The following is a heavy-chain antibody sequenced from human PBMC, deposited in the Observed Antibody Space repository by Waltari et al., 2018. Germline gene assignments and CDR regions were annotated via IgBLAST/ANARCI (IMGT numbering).Heavy chain of an antibody. CDR2: IGPGQGSR. V-gene: IGHV3-23*01. J-gene: IGHJ4*02. Sequence: EVQLLDSGGGLVQGGGSMTLSCAGSGFPLSTFWMGWVRWGQGNGRELGATIGPGQGSRYYADSVKGRFIISRDDSKSTLSLQMSSLRGDDTALYYCAKGTETLNRYFDFWGQGTLVTVSP. CDR1: GFPLSTFW. CDR3: AKGTETLNRYFDF.